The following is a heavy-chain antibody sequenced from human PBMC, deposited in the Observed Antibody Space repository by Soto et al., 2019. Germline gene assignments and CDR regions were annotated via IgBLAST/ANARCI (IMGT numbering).Heavy chain of an antibody. D-gene: IGHD2-15*01. CDR2: ISGSGAGT. CDR3: AKENGVVVATRGDNWLDP. V-gene: IGHV3-23*01. J-gene: IGHJ5*02. CDR1: GFTFSMYA. Sequence: GGSLRLSCAASGFTFSMYALSWVRQAPGKGLEWVSAISGSGAGTYYADSVKGRFTISRDNSKNTLYLQMNSLRGEDTAVYYCAKENGVVVATRGDNWLDPWGQGTLVTVSS.